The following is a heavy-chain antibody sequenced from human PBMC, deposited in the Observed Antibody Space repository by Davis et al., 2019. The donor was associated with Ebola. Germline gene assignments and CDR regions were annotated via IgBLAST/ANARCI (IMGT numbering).Heavy chain of an antibody. Sequence: SVKVSCKASGGIFSSYTISWVRQAPGQGLEWMGRIIPILGIANYAQKFQGRVTITADKSTSTAYMELSSLRAEDTAVYYCARDESSGWLNYYYYGMDVWGQGTTVTVSS. D-gene: IGHD6-19*01. CDR2: IIPILGIA. J-gene: IGHJ6*02. CDR3: ARDESSGWLNYYYYGMDV. V-gene: IGHV1-69*04. CDR1: GGIFSSYT.